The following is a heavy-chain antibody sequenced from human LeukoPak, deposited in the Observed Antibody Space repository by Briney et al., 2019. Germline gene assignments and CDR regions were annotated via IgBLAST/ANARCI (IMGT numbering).Heavy chain of an antibody. J-gene: IGHJ5*02. CDR3: ARDMDVEGWFDP. Sequence: ASVKVSCKASGYTFTGYYIHWVRQAPGQGLEWMGWINPNSGGTNYAQKFQGRVTMTRDTSISTAYMELSRLRYDNTALYYCARDMDVEGWFDPWGQGTLVIVSS. CDR1: GYTFTGYY. CDR2: INPNSGGT. V-gene: IGHV1-2*02. D-gene: IGHD2-2*03.